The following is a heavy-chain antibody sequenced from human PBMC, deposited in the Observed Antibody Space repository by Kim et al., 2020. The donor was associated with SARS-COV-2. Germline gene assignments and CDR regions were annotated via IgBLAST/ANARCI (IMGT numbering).Heavy chain of an antibody. D-gene: IGHD2-15*01. V-gene: IGHV3-7*01. CDR1: GFTFSSYW. Sequence: GGSLRLSCAASGFTFSSYWMSWVRQAPGKGLEWVANIKQDGSEKYYVDSVKGRFTISRDNAKNSLYLQMNSLRAEDTAVYYCARVLGGYCSGGSCYTYYFDYWGQGTLVTVSS. CDR2: IKQDGSEK. CDR3: ARVLGGYCSGGSCYTYYFDY. J-gene: IGHJ4*02.